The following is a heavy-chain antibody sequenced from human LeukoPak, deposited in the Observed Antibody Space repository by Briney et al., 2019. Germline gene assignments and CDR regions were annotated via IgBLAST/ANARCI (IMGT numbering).Heavy chain of an antibody. CDR2: IYSGGST. V-gene: IGHV3-66*01. J-gene: IGHJ4*02. CDR1: GFTVSSNY. Sequence: PGGSLRLSCAASGFTVSSNYMSWVRQAPGEGLEWVSVIYSGGSTYYADSVRGRFTISRDNSKNTLYLQMNSLRAEDTAVYYCARDSRYYDSSGLDYWGQGTLVTVSS. CDR3: ARDSRYYDSSGLDY. D-gene: IGHD3-22*01.